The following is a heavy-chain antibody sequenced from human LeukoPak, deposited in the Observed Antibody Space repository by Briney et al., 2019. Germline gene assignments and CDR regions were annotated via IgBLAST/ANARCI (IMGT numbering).Heavy chain of an antibody. CDR1: GYSFTSYG. CDR3: AEGYCSSTSCPQEYYYYYGMDV. J-gene: IGHJ6*02. CDR2: IIPIFGTA. Sequence: ASVKVSCKASGYSFTSYGISWVRQAPGQGLEWMGGIIPIFGTANYAQKFQGRVTITADESTSTAYMELSSLRSEDTAVYYCAEGYCSSTSCPQEYYYYYGMDVWGQGTTVTVSS. D-gene: IGHD2-2*01. V-gene: IGHV1-69*13.